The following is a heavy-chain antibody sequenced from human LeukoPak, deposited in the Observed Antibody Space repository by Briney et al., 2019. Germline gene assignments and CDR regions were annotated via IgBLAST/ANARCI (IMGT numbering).Heavy chain of an antibody. Sequence: PSETLSLTCTVSGNSISSGDNYWSWIRQPAGKGLEWIGRIYTSGSTNYNPSLKSRVTISGDTSKNQFSLRLSSVTATDTAVYYCARASYSYDINGWVPFDYWGQGTLVTVSS. CDR1: GNSISSGDNY. CDR2: IYTSGST. D-gene: IGHD3-22*01. V-gene: IGHV4-61*02. J-gene: IGHJ4*02. CDR3: ARASYSYDINGWVPFDY.